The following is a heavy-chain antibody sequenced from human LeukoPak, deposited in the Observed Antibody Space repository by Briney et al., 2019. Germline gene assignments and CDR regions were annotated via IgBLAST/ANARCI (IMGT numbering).Heavy chain of an antibody. CDR1: GFTFNSYA. CDR2: ISGSGGST. Sequence: GGSLRLSCAASGFTFNSYAMSWVRQAPGKGPEWVSAISGSGGSTYYADSVKGRFTISRDNSKSTLYLQMNSLRAEDTAVYYCAKEGQTAVDYYYYGMDVWGQGTTVTVSS. V-gene: IGHV3-23*01. J-gene: IGHJ6*02. D-gene: IGHD2-21*02. CDR3: AKEGQTAVDYYYYGMDV.